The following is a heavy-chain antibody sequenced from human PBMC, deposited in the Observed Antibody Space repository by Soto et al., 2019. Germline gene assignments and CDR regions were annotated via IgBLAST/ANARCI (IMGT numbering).Heavy chain of an antibody. CDR1: GFTYTRYS. V-gene: IGHV3-21*06. J-gene: IGHJ4*02. Sequence: ELQLVESGGGLVKPGGSLRLSCAASGFTYTRYSMNWVRQAPGKGLEWVSSISITTNYIYYGDSMKGRFTISRDNAKNSLSLEMNSLRDDDTAVYYCARDSEDLTSNFDYWGQGTMVTVSS. CDR3: ARDSEDLTSNFDY. CDR2: ISITTNYI.